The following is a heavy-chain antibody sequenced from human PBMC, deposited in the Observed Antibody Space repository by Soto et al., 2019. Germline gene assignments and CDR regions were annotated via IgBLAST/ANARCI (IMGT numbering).Heavy chain of an antibody. CDR1: GYTFTSYY. Sequence: ASVKVSCKASGYTFTSYYMHWVRQAPGQGLEWMGIINPSGGSTSYAQKFQGRVTMTRDTSTSTVYMELSSLRSEDTAVYYCAREINYGDYFHWFDPWGQGTLVTVSS. V-gene: IGHV1-46*01. J-gene: IGHJ5*02. CDR2: INPSGGST. D-gene: IGHD4-17*01. CDR3: AREINYGDYFHWFDP.